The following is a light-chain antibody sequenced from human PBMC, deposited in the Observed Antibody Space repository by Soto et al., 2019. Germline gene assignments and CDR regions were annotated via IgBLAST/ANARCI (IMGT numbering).Light chain of an antibody. Sequence: QSVLTQPPSASGTPGQRVTISCSGSSSNIGSKSVSWYQQVPGTAPKLLIFSNTLRPSGVPERFSGSTSGTSASPAISGLQSEDEADYYCAAWDDSLNGGVFGGGTKVTVL. V-gene: IGLV1-44*01. CDR2: SNT. CDR3: AAWDDSLNGGV. J-gene: IGLJ3*02. CDR1: SSNIGSKS.